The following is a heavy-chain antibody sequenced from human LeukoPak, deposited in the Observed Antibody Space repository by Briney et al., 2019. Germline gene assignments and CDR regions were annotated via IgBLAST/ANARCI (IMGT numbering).Heavy chain of an antibody. V-gene: IGHV1-69*04. CDR3: ARADCSRTSWYLWAYYLDY. CDR2: IIPILGIA. D-gene: IGHD2-2*01. CDR1: GGTVSSIA. Sequence: EASVKVSCKASGGTVSSIAISWVRHAPGQGLEWMGRIIPILGIANYAKKFQGRVTITASKSTSTAYRELSSLRSEDTDVYYCARADCSRTSWYLWAYYLDYWSQGTLVTVSS. J-gene: IGHJ4*02.